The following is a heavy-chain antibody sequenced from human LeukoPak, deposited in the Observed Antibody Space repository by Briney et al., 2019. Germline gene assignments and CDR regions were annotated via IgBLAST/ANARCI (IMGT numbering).Heavy chain of an antibody. CDR3: ARGVRYFDL. Sequence: SQTLSLTCAIFGDSVSSNSAAWNWIRQSPSRDLEWLGRTYYRSKWFNDYAVCVYTRLTINPDTSKSQFSLKLNSVTPEDTAVYYCARGVRYFDLWGRGTLVTVSS. V-gene: IGHV6-1*01. CDR1: GDSVSSNSAA. CDR2: TYYRSKWFN. J-gene: IGHJ2*01.